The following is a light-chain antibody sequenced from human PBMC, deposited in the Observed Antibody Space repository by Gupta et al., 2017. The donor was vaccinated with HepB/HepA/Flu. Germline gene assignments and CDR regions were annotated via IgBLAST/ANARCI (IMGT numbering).Light chain of an antibody. CDR2: QDS. Sequence: SYELTQPPSVSVYPGQTASITCSGDKLGDKYACWYQQKPGQSPVLVIYQDSKRPSGIPERFSGSNSGNTATLTISGTQAMDEADYYCQAWDSSLRVFGGGTKLTVL. CDR1: KLGDKY. CDR3: QAWDSSLRV. V-gene: IGLV3-1*01. J-gene: IGLJ2*01.